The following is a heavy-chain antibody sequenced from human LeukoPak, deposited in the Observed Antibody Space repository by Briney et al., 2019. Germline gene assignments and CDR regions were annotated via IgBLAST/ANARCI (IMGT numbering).Heavy chain of an antibody. D-gene: IGHD6-6*01. CDR3: ARDFERRGSSSVDY. J-gene: IGHJ4*02. V-gene: IGHV3-48*03. CDR2: ISGSGSTI. Sequence: GGSLRLSCAASGFTFSSYEMNWVRQAPGKGLEWVSYISGSGSTIYYADSVKGRFTISRDNAKNSLYLQMNSLRAEDTAVYYCARDFERRGSSSVDYWGQGTLVAVSS. CDR1: GFTFSSYE.